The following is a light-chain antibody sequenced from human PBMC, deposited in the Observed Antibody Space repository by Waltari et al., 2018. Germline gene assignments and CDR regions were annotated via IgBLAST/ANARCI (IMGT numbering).Light chain of an antibody. CDR2: KAS. CDR3: QQYRNLWT. V-gene: IGKV1-5*03. J-gene: IGKJ1*01. CDR1: QSLSNW. Sequence: DIQMTPSPSTLSASVGDRVTITCRASQSLSNWLAWYQQKPWKAPKVLIYKASTLESGVPSRFSGSGSGTEFTLTISSLQPDDFATYYCQQYRNLWTFGQGTKVEIK.